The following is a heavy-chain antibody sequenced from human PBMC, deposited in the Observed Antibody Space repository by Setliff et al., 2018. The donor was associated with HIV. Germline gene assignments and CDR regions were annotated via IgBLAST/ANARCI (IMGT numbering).Heavy chain of an antibody. D-gene: IGHD6-13*01. J-gene: IGHJ6*03. Sequence: SETLSLTCTVSGGSISSGSYYWSWIRQPAGKGLEWIGHIYTSGSTNYNPSLKSRVTISVDTSKNQFSLKLSSVTAADTAVYYCARRGSSWYGNYYYYYYMDVWGKGTTVTVSS. CDR1: GGSISSGSYY. CDR2: IYTSGST. V-gene: IGHV4-61*09. CDR3: ARRGSSWYGNYYYYYYMDV.